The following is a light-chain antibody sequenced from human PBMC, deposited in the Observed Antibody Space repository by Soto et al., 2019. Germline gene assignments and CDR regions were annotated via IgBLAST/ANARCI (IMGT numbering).Light chain of an antibody. CDR3: QQGKSFPLT. V-gene: IGKV1-12*01. CDR2: TAS. CDR1: QDINKW. Sequence: DIQMTQSPSSVSASVGDRVTITCRASQDINKWLAWYQQKPGLAPNLVIYTASRLHGGGPSRFSGSASGTDFTLTISGLQPEDVATYYCQQGKSFPLTFGGGTKVDI. J-gene: IGKJ4*01.